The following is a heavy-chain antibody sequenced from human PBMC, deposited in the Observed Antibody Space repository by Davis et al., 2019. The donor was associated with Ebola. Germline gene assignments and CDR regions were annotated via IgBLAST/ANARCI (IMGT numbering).Heavy chain of an antibody. Sequence: GESLKISCAASGFTFSSYAMHWVRQAPGKGLDWLTFIRPDGIDKYYGDSVKGRFTISRDNPQNTLYLQMNSLRAEDTAVYYCAKKIRSSSWEEWGQGTLVTVSS. CDR3: AKKIRSSSWEE. J-gene: IGHJ4*02. V-gene: IGHV3-30*02. D-gene: IGHD6-13*01. CDR1: GFTFSSYA. CDR2: IRPDGIDK.